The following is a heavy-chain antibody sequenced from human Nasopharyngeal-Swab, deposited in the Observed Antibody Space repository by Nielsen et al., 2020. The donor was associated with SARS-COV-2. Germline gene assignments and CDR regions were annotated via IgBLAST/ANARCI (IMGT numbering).Heavy chain of an antibody. CDR2: ISSSSSYI. D-gene: IGHD1-26*01. Sequence: GGSLRLSCAASGFTFSSYSMNWVRQAPGKGLEWVSSISSSSSYIYYADSVKGRFTISRDNAKNSLYLQMNSLRAEDTAVYYCARVGGATNHYYYYMDVWGKGTTVTVSS. V-gene: IGHV3-21*01. CDR1: GFTFSSYS. CDR3: ARVGGATNHYYYYMDV. J-gene: IGHJ6*03.